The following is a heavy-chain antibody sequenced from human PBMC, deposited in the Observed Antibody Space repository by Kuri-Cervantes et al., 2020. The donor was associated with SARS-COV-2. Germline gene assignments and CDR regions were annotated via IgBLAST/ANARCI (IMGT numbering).Heavy chain of an antibody. J-gene: IGHJ4*02. V-gene: IGHV3-23*01. CDR3: AKIGTQYCSAGSCYVDY. Sequence: GGSLGLSCAASGFTFSSYAMSWVRQAPGKGLEWVSAISGSGGSTYYADSVKGRFTISRDNSKNTLYLQMNSLRAEDTAVYYCAKIGTQYCSAGSCYVDYWGQGTLVTVSS. D-gene: IGHD2-15*01. CDR2: ISGSGGST. CDR1: GFTFSSYA.